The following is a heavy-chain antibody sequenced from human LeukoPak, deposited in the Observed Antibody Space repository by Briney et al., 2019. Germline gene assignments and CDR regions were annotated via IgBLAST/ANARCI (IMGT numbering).Heavy chain of an antibody. CDR1: GGSISSGDYF. V-gene: IGHV4-30-4*01. CDR2: IYYSGST. Sequence: SETLSLTCTVSGGSISSGDYFWSWIRQPPGKGLEWIGYIYYSGSTYYNPSLKSRVTISVDTSKNQFSLKLSSVTAADTAVYSCARAGGMDDHWGQGTLVTVSS. J-gene: IGHJ4*02. CDR3: ARAGGMDDH. D-gene: IGHD1-14*01.